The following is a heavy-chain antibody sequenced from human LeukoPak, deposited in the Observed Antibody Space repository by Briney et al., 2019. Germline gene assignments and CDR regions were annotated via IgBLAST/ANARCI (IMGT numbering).Heavy chain of an antibody. CDR2: INHSGST. CDR3: ARSGLYDFWSGYPAFDY. D-gene: IGHD3-3*01. CDR1: GGSISSGGYY. J-gene: IGHJ4*02. V-gene: IGHV4-39*07. Sequence: SETLSLTCTVSGGSISSGGYYWSWIRQPPGKGLEWIGEINHSGSTNYNPSLKSRVTISVDTSKNQFSLKLSSVTAADTAVYYCARSGLYDFWSGYPAFDYWGQGTLVTVSS.